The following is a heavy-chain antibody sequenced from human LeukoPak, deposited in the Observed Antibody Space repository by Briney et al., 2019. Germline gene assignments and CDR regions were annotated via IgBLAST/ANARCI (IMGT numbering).Heavy chain of an antibody. Sequence: ASVKVSCKASGYTFTDYYMHWVRQAPGQGLEWMGWINPKSGGTNYEQKFQDRVTMTRDTSISTAYMELSRLRSDDTTVYYCATDFHTSGFDFWGQGTLVTVSS. CDR3: ATDFHTSGFDF. D-gene: IGHD3-22*01. CDR2: INPKSGGT. J-gene: IGHJ4*02. CDR1: GYTFTDYY. V-gene: IGHV1-2*02.